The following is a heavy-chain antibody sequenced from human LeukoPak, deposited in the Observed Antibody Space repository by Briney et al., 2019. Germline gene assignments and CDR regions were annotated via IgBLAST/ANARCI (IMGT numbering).Heavy chain of an antibody. Sequence: PGGSLILACAAHAFTFISYSINWVRQAPGKGLGWVSSIRSSSSYRYYADSVNGRFTISIDNAKHSLDLQMNSLRAEMTAMYYCARDRLGYGSGGSCPPGYWGQGTLVTVSS. CDR2: IRSSSSYR. CDR3: ARDRLGYGSGGSCPPGY. V-gene: IGHV3-21*01. J-gene: IGHJ4*02. CDR1: AFTFISYS. D-gene: IGHD2-15*01.